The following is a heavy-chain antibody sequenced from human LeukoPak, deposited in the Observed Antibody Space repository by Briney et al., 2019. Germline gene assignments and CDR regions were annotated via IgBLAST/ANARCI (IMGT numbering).Heavy chain of an antibody. D-gene: IGHD1-20*01. CDR2: IYHSGST. CDR3: ARLTGMMGAFDI. CDR1: GVSTSSHY. Sequence: SETLSLSCTVSGVSTSSHYWSWIRQPPGEGLDYIGYIYHSGSTNYNPSLRSRVTMSVDTSKKQFSLRLSSVTAADTAVYYCARLTGMMGAFDIWSQGTMVTVSS. J-gene: IGHJ3*02. V-gene: IGHV4-59*11.